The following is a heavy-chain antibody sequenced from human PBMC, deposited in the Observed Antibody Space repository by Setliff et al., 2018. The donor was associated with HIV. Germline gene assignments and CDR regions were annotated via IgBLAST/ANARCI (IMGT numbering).Heavy chain of an antibody. D-gene: IGHD5-18*01. J-gene: IGHJ6*03. Sequence: PSETLSLTCTVSGGSISSYYWSWIRQPPGKGLEWIGYIYTSGSTNYNPSLKSRVTISVDTSKNQFSLKLSSVTAADTAVYYCARAEDTAMDDYYYMDVWGRGTTVTVS. CDR1: GGSISSYY. CDR2: IYTSGST. CDR3: ARAEDTAMDDYYYMDV. V-gene: IGHV4-4*09.